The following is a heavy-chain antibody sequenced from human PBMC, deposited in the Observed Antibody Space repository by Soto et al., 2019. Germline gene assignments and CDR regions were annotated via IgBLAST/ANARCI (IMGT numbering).Heavy chain of an antibody. CDR2: ISGSGGST. CDR1: GFTFSSYA. CDR3: AKDPTHYDFWSGYPSWFDP. J-gene: IGHJ5*02. Sequence: GGSLRLSCAASGFTFSSYAMSWVRQAPGKGLEWVSAISGSGGSTYYADSVKGRSTISRDNSKNTLYLQMNSLRAEDTAVYYCAKDPTHYDFWSGYPSWFDPWGQGTLVTVSS. V-gene: IGHV3-23*01. D-gene: IGHD3-3*01.